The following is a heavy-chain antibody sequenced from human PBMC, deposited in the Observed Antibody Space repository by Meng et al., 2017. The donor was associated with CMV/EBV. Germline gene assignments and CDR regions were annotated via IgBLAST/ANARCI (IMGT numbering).Heavy chain of an antibody. V-gene: IGHV3-7*01. CDR2: IKPDGSEK. Sequence: GGSLRLSCAASGFSFSSYWMSWVRQAPGKGLEWVANIKPDGSEKYSVDSVKGRFTVSRDKAKNSLDLQMNSLRAEDTAVYYCARDLYCSSISCYTGDYFDYWGRGTLVTVSS. D-gene: IGHD2-2*01. CDR1: GFSFSSYW. J-gene: IGHJ4*02. CDR3: ARDLYCSSISCYTGDYFDY.